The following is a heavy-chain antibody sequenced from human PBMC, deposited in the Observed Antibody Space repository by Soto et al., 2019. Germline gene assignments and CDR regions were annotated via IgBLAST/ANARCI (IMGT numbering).Heavy chain of an antibody. CDR2: IYYSGST. Sequence: SETLSLTCTVSGGSISSYYWSWIRQPPGKGLEWIGYIYYSGSTNYNPSLKSRVTISVDTSKNQFSLKLSSVTAADTAVYYCARHDERSGYAYDYWGQGTLVTVSS. CDR1: GGSISSYY. D-gene: IGHD5-12*01. J-gene: IGHJ4*02. V-gene: IGHV4-59*08. CDR3: ARHDERSGYAYDY.